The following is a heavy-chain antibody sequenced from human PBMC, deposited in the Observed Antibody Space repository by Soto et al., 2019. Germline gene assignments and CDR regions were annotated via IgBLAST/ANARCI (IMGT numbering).Heavy chain of an antibody. Sequence: PGGSLRLSCSASGFSISDYAMSWVRPAPGKGLEWVSSISDSGAKTFYAGSVKGRFAISRDTSRNTMYMQMNNLRAEDTARYYCAKDGIRKDDYWGQGTVVTASS. CDR1: GFSISDYA. CDR3: AKDGIRKDDY. CDR2: ISDSGAKT. V-gene: IGHV3-23*01. J-gene: IGHJ4*02.